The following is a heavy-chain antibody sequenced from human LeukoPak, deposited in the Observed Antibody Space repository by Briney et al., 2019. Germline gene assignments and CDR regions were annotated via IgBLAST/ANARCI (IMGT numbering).Heavy chain of an antibody. CDR1: GFILSNHW. Sequence: GSSLRLSCAASGFILSNHWMTWVRQAPGKGPEWVANMNKDGSEKYYVDSVKGRFTISRDTAKNSLYLQMNNLRAEDTALYYCARNNDMDVWGQGTTVTVSS. J-gene: IGHJ6*02. V-gene: IGHV3-7*03. D-gene: IGHD1/OR15-1a*01. CDR3: ARNNDMDV. CDR2: MNKDGSEK.